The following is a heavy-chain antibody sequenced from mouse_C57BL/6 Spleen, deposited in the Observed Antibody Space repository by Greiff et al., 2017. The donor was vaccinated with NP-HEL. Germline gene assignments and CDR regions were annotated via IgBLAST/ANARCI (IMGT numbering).Heavy chain of an antibody. CDR3: ACPYYGKGYFDV. CDR1: GYTFTSYW. CDR2: IDPSDSET. D-gene: IGHD2-10*01. V-gene: IGHV1-52*01. J-gene: IGHJ1*03. Sequence: QVQLKQPGAELVRPGSSVKLSCKASGYTFTSYWMHWVKQRPIQGLEWIGNIDPSDSETHYNQKFKDKATLTVDKSSSTAYMQLSSLTSEDSAVYYCACPYYGKGYFDVWGTGTTVTVSS.